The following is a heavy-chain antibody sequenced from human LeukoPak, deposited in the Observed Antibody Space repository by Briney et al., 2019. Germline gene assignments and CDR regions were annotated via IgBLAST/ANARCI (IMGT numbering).Heavy chain of an antibody. Sequence: SETLSLTCTVSGGSISSYYWSWIRQPAGKGLGWIGRIYTSGSANYNPSLKSRVTMSVDTSKNQFSLKLSSVTAADTAVYYCARERSGEMATIIDYWGQGTLVTVSS. CDR3: ARERSGEMATIIDY. CDR2: IYTSGSA. J-gene: IGHJ4*02. D-gene: IGHD5-24*01. V-gene: IGHV4-4*07. CDR1: GGSISSYY.